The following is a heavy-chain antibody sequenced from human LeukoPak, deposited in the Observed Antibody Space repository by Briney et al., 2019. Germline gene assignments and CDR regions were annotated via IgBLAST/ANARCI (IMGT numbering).Heavy chain of an antibody. D-gene: IGHD4-17*01. V-gene: IGHV3-11*01. J-gene: IGHJ6*02. CDR2: ISSSGSTI. CDR3: AKESDYTYYYGMDV. CDR1: GFTFSDYY. Sequence: GGSLRLSCAASGFTFSDYYMSWIRQAPGKGLEWVSYISSSGSTIYYADSVKGRFTISRDNSKNTLYLQMNSLRAEDTAVYYCAKESDYTYYYGMDVWGQGTTVTVSS.